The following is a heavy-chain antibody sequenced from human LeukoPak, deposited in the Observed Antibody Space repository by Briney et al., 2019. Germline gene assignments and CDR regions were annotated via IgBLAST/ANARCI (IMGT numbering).Heavy chain of an antibody. D-gene: IGHD4-11*01. CDR3: ARGQHRVTYSDDAFDI. Sequence: GGSLRLSCAASGFTFSSYGMDWARQAPGKGLEWLSAVTGTGDTTYYADSVKGRFTISRDNSKNTLSLQMNSLRAGDTAVYYCARGQHRVTYSDDAFDIWGQGTMVTVSS. V-gene: IGHV3-23*01. CDR1: GFTFSSYG. CDR2: VTGTGDTT. J-gene: IGHJ3*02.